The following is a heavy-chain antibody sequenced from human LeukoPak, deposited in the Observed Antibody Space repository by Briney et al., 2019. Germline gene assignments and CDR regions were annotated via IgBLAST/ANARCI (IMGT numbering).Heavy chain of an antibody. CDR2: IKQDGSEK. CDR1: GFTFSSFW. D-gene: IGHD3-3*01. CDR3: ARELRFLEWLNFDY. J-gene: IGHJ4*02. V-gene: IGHV3-7*01. Sequence: GVSLRLYCAASGFTFSSFWMSWVRQAPGQGLEGVANIKQDGSEKYYVDSVKGRFTISRDNAKNSLYLQMNSLRAEDTAVYYCARELRFLEWLNFDYWGQGTLVTVSS.